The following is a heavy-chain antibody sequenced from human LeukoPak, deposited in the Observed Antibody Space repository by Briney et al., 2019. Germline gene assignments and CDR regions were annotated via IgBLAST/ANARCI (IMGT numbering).Heavy chain of an antibody. CDR3: ARLKSGGRLQTKSGPYYDFWSGYYRKDAFDI. Sequence: PSETLSLTCTVSGGSISSSSSYWGWIRQPPGKGLEWIGSIYYSGSTYYNPSLKSRVTISVDTSKNQFSLKLSSVTAADTAVYYCARLKSGGRLQTKSGPYYDFWSGYYRKDAFDIWGQGTMVTVSS. J-gene: IGHJ3*02. CDR1: GGSISSSSSY. V-gene: IGHV4-39*01. CDR2: IYYSGST. D-gene: IGHD3-3*01.